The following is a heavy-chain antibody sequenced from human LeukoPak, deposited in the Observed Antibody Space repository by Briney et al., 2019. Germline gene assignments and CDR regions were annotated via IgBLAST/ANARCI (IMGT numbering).Heavy chain of an antibody. CDR1: GFTFSSYG. Sequence: GGSLRLSCAASGFTFSSYGMHWVRQAPGKGLEWVAVISYDGSNKYYADSVKGRFTISRDSSKNTLYLQMNSLRAEDTAVYYCAKDTAGIGYYFDYWGQGTLVTVSS. D-gene: IGHD2-21*01. CDR3: AKDTAGIGYYFDY. J-gene: IGHJ4*02. V-gene: IGHV3-30*18. CDR2: ISYDGSNK.